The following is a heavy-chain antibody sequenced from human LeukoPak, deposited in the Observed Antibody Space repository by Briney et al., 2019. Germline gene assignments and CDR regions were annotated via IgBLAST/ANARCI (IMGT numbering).Heavy chain of an antibody. CDR3: ASDYCSGGSCYPPVDY. J-gene: IGHJ4*02. D-gene: IGHD2-15*01. V-gene: IGHV3-43*02. Sequence: GGSLRLSCAASGFTFSSYWMHWVRQAPGKGLEWVSLISGDGGSTYYADSVKGRFTISRDNSKNSLYLQMNSLRTEDTALYYCASDYCSGGSCYPPVDYWGQGTLVTVST. CDR2: ISGDGGST. CDR1: GFTFSSYW.